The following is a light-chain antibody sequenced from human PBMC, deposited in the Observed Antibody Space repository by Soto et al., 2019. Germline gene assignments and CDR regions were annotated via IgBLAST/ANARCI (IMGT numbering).Light chain of an antibody. V-gene: IGLV3-9*01. Sequence: SSELTQPLSVSVALGQTARITCGGSNIGSKNVHWYQQKPGQAPVLVIYNDNSRPSGIPERVSGSYSGSTATLTISRAQAGDEADYYCQVWDTSTALIGGGTKLTVL. CDR2: NDN. CDR1: NIGSKN. J-gene: IGLJ2*01. CDR3: QVWDTSTAL.